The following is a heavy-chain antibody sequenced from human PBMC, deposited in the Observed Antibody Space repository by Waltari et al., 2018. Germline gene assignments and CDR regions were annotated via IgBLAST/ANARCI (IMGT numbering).Heavy chain of an antibody. J-gene: IGHJ4*02. D-gene: IGHD4-17*01. CDR3: ATPMTTVTTPVL. CDR1: GDSVGSRSHY. V-gene: IGHV4-39*01. CDR2: FYRRGGT. Sequence: QLQLQESGPGLVKPSESLSLTCTVSGDSVGSRSHYWAWIRQPPGKGLEWVGSFYRRGGTFYNPALKSRATMSIDTSKNQFSLKLTSVTAEDTAVYYCATPMTTVTTPVLWGPGTLVTVSS.